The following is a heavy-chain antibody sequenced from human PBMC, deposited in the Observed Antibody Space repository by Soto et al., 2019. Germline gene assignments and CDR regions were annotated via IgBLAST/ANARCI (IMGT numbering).Heavy chain of an antibody. CDR3: AKDLKWGGMTTIHYFDY. D-gene: IGHD4-17*01. J-gene: IGHJ4*02. Sequence: SLRLSCVASGFTVDDHAMHWVLQAPGKGLEWVSGISANGDNVDYADSVKGRFTVSRDNAKNSLFLQMNSLRPEDTALYYCAKDLKWGGMTTIHYFDYWGQGTQVNV. V-gene: IGHV3-9*01. CDR1: GFTVDDHA. CDR2: ISANGDNV.